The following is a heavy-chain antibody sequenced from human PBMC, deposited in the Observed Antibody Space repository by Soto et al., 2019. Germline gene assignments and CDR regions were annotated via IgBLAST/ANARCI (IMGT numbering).Heavy chain of an antibody. CDR1: GFSFSTYG. Sequence: QVQLVESGGGVVQPGRSLRLSCAASGFSFSTYGMHWVRQAPGTGLEWVAVIWYDGSHKDYADYVKGRFTISRDNSKNTLYLQMNSLRVEDTAVYYCARGVGPFDYWGQGTLVAVSS. D-gene: IGHD1-26*01. V-gene: IGHV3-33*01. J-gene: IGHJ4*02. CDR3: ARGVGPFDY. CDR2: IWYDGSHK.